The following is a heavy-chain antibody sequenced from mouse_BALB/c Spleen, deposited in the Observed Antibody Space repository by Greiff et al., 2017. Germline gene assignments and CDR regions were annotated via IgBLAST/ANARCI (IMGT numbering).Heavy chain of an antibody. CDR2: ISSGGST. Sequence: EVKVVESGGGLVKPGGSLKLSCAASGFTFSSYAMSWVRQTPEKRLEWVASISSGGSTYYPDSVKGRFTISRDNARNILYLQMSSLRSEDTAMYYCARARYDVDWYFDVWGAGTTVTVSS. D-gene: IGHD2-14*01. CDR1: GFTFSSYA. CDR3: ARARYDVDWYFDV. V-gene: IGHV5-6-5*01. J-gene: IGHJ1*01.